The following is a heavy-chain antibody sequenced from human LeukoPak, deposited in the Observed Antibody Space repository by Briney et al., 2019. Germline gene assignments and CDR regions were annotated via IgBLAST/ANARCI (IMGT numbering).Heavy chain of an antibody. D-gene: IGHD2-21*02. Sequence: GESLKISCKGSGYSFTSYWIGWVRQMPGKGLEWMGIIYPGDSDTRYSPPFQGQVTISADKSISTAYLQWSSLKASDTAMYYCASKQGAYCGGDCYSDAFDIWGQGTMVTVSS. CDR2: IYPGDSDT. CDR3: ASKQGAYCGGDCYSDAFDI. CDR1: GYSFTSYW. J-gene: IGHJ3*02. V-gene: IGHV5-51*01.